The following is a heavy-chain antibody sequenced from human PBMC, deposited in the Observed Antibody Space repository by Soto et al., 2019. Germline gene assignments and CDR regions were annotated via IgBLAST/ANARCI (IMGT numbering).Heavy chain of an antibody. J-gene: IGHJ4*02. CDR2: ISYDGSNK. CDR1: GFTFSSYA. V-gene: IGHV3-30-3*01. D-gene: IGHD2-21*02. CDR3: ARAYCGGDCYSGIDY. Sequence: PGGSLRLSCAASGFTFSSYAMHWVRQAPGKGLEWVAVISYDGSNKYYADSVKGRFTISRDNSKNTLYLQMNSLRAEDTAVYYCARAYCGGDCYSGIDYWGQGTLVTVSS.